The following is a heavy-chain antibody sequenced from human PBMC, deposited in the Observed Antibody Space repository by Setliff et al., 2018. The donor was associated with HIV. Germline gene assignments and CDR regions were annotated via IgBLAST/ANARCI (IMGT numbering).Heavy chain of an antibody. CDR3: ARDDYANTDLDF. D-gene: IGHD4-17*01. J-gene: IGHJ4*02. CDR1: GFNFKSGW. V-gene: IGHV3-15*01. CDR2: IKSNSDGGTS. Sequence: GGSLRLSCVVSGFNFKSGWMTWVRQAPGKGLEWVGRIKSNSDGGTSDYAAAVKDRFSFSRDDSKSILYLQIVGLKAEDTAVYFCARDDYANTDLDFWGPGTLVTVSS.